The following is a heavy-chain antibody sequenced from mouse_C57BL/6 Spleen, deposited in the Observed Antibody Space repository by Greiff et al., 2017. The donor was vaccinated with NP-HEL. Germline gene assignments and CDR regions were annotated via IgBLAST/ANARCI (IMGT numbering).Heavy chain of an antibody. CDR1: GYTFTSYW. CDR3: ARTGDVGAMDY. J-gene: IGHJ4*01. CDR2: IHPNSGST. D-gene: IGHD3-3*01. V-gene: IGHV1-64*01. Sequence: QVQLQQSGAELVKPGASVKLSCKASGYTFTSYWMHWVKQRPGQGLEWIGMIHPNSGSTNYNEKFKSKATLTVDKSSSTAYMQLSSLTSEDSAVYYCARTGDVGAMDYWGQGTSVTVSS.